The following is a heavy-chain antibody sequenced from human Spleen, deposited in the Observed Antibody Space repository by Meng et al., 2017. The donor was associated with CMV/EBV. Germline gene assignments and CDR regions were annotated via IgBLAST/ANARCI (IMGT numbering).Heavy chain of an antibody. CDR2: IIPIFATA. V-gene: IGHV1-69*05. D-gene: IGHD2-21*02. Sequence: SVKVSCKASGYTFTSYDINWVRQAPGQGLEWMGGIIPIFATANYAQKFQGRVTITTDESTSTAYMELSSLRSEDTAVYYCARVQVTRTARSYFDHWGQGTLVTVSS. CDR3: ARVQVTRTARSYFDH. CDR1: GYTFTSYD. J-gene: IGHJ4*02.